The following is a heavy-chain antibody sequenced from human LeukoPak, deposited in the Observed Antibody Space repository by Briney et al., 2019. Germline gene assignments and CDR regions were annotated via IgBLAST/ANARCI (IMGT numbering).Heavy chain of an antibody. CDR3: ARDYGGSSPFDY. J-gene: IGHJ4*02. Sequence: GGSLRLSCAASGFTFSNYVMSWVRQAPGKGLEWVSAITGSGGSTYYADSVKGRFTISRDNAKNSLYLQMNSLRAEDTAVYYCARDYGGSSPFDYWGQGTLVTVSS. CDR1: GFTFSNYV. D-gene: IGHD4-23*01. CDR2: ITGSGGST. V-gene: IGHV3-23*01.